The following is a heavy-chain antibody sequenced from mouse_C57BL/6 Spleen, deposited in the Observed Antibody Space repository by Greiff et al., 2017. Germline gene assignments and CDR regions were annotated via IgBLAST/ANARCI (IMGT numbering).Heavy chain of an antibody. CDR1: GFSLTSYG. J-gene: IGHJ3*01. D-gene: IGHD1-1*01. Sequence: QVQLQQSGPGLVQPSQSLSITCTVSGFSLTSYGVHWVRQSPGKGLEWLGVIWSGGSTDYNAAFISGLSISKDNSKSQVFFKMNSLQADDTAIYYCARPYYGSSAWFAYWGQGTLVTVSA. CDR3: ARPYYGSSAWFAY. CDR2: IWSGGST. V-gene: IGHV2-2*01.